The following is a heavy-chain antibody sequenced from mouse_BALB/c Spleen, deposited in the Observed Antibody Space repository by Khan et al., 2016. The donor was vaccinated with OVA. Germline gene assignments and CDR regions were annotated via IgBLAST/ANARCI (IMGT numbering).Heavy chain of an antibody. V-gene: IGHV2-9*02. D-gene: IGHD1-1*01. CDR2: IWAGGST. CDR1: GFSLTSYG. J-gene: IGHJ3*01. Sequence: QVQLKESGPGLVAPSQSLSITCTVSGFSLTSYGVHWVRQPPGKGLEWLGVIWAGGSTNYNSALMSRLSISKDNSKSQVFLKMNSLQTDDTAMYYCATPITTVVPFAYWGQGPLVTVSA. CDR3: ATPITTVVPFAY.